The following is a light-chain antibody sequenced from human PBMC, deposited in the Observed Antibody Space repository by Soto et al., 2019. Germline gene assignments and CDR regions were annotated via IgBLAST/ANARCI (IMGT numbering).Light chain of an antibody. J-gene: IGLJ1*01. CDR2: EGN. V-gene: IGLV2-23*01. CDR3: CSYAGTNTFV. CDR1: SSDVGSYNL. Sequence: QSALTQPASVSGSPGQSITISCTGTSSDVGSYNLVSWYQQHPGKAPKLMIYEGNKRPSGVSNRFSGSKSANTASLTISGLQTEDEADYYCCSYAGTNTFVFGTGTTITVL.